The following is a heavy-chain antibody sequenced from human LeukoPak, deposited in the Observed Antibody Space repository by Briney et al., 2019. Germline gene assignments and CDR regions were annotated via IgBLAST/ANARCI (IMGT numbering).Heavy chain of an antibody. Sequence: GESLKISCKGSGYSFTNYWIGWVRQMPGKGLEWMGIIYPGDSDTRYSPSFQGQVTISADKSISTAYLQWSSLKASDTAMYYCARLRDSSGYYFGLGAFDIWGQGTMVTVSS. CDR1: GYSFTNYW. J-gene: IGHJ3*02. D-gene: IGHD3-22*01. CDR2: IYPGDSDT. V-gene: IGHV5-51*01. CDR3: ARLRDSSGYYFGLGAFDI.